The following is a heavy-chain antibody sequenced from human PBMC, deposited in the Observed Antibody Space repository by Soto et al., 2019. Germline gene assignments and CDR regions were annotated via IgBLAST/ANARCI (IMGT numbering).Heavy chain of an antibody. V-gene: IGHV3-30*03. D-gene: IGHD3-22*01. CDR1: GFTFSSYG. J-gene: IGHJ4*02. CDR3: TTDDSSGSFLDY. Sequence: GGSLRLSCVASGFTFSSYGMHWVRQAPGKGLEWVAIISYDGSNTYYADSVKGRFTISRDNSKNTLYLQMNSLRAEDTSVYYCTTDDSSGSFLDYWGQGTLVTVSS. CDR2: ISYDGSNT.